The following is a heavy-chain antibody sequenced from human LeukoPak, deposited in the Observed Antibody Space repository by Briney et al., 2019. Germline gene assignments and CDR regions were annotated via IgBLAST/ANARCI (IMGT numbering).Heavy chain of an antibody. CDR1: GGSISSSSYY. J-gene: IGHJ6*02. CDR2: IYYSGST. CDR3: ARVDGAYYYYGMDV. D-gene: IGHD1-26*01. V-gene: IGHV4-31*03. Sequence: SETLSLTCTVSGGSISSSSYYWGWIRQPPGKGLEWIGYIYYSGSTYYNPSLKSRVTISVDTSKNQFSLKLSSVTAADTAVYYCARVDGAYYYYGMDVWGQGTTVTVSS.